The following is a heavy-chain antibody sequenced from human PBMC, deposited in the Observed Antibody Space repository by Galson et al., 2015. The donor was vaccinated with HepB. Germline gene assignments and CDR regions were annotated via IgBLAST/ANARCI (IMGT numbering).Heavy chain of an antibody. CDR3: GSLSPSTQGY. CDR2: LYSGGGS. J-gene: IGHJ4*02. V-gene: IGHV3-53*01. CDR1: GLVVSSNY. Sequence: SLRLSCAASGLVVSSNYVTWVRQAPGKGLEWVSVLYSGGGSYYADSVTGRFTISGDRSKNTVHLQMNSLRVDDTAVYFCGSLSPSTQGYWGQGTLVTVSS.